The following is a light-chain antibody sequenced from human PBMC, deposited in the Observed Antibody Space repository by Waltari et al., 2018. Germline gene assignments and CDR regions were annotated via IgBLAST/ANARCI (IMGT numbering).Light chain of an antibody. CDR3: CSYAGSNVV. Sequence: QSALTHPRSVSGSPGQSVTISCTGTSSAVGGYNYVSWYQQHPGKATKLMIYDVSKRPSGVPDRFSGSKSDNTSSLTISGLQAEDEADYYCCSYAGSNVVFGGGTKLTVL. J-gene: IGLJ2*01. V-gene: IGLV2-11*01. CDR1: SSAVGGYNY. CDR2: DVS.